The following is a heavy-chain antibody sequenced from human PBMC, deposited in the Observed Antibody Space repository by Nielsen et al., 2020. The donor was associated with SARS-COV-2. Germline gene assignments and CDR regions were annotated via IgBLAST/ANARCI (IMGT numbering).Heavy chain of an antibody. J-gene: IGHJ4*02. CDR1: GFTFSNFG. Sequence: GESLKNSCAASGFTFSNFGMNWVRQAPGKGLEWVSALSVSGGTTYYADSVKGRFTISRDKSKNTLYLQMSTLRAEDTAAYYCARSAVGQYGDFDYWGQGTLVTVSS. D-gene: IGHD6-19*01. CDR2: LSVSGGTT. CDR3: ARSAVGQYGDFDY. V-gene: IGHV3-23*01.